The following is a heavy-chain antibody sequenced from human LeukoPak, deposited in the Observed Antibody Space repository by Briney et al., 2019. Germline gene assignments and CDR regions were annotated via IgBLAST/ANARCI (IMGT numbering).Heavy chain of an antibody. V-gene: IGHV4-34*01. CDR1: GGSFSGYY. CDR2: IYHTGNT. Sequence: PSETLSLTCAASGGSFSGYYWSWIRQPPGKGLEWIGEIYHTGNTNYNPSLKSRVTISVDMSKSQFSLKLRSVTAADTAVYYCARVVTVFGVVNLRFDYWGQGALVTVSS. J-gene: IGHJ4*02. CDR3: ARVVTVFGVVNLRFDY. D-gene: IGHD3-3*01.